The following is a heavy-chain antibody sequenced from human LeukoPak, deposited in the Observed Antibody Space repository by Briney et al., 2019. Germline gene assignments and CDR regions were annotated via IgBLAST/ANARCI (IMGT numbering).Heavy chain of an antibody. Sequence: GGSLRLSCAASGFTFSSYAMHWVRQAPGKGLEWVAVISYDGSNKYYADSVKGRFTISRDNSKNTLYRQMNSLRAEDTAVYYCARVSGYDSRAHFDYWGQGTLVTVSS. CDR1: GFTFSSYA. D-gene: IGHD5-12*01. CDR2: ISYDGSNK. J-gene: IGHJ4*02. V-gene: IGHV3-30-3*01. CDR3: ARVSGYDSRAHFDY.